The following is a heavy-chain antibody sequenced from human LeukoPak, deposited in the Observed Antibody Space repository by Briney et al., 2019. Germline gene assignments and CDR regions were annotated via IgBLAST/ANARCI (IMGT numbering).Heavy chain of an antibody. CDR3: AKGDSSGWYLIDY. CDR2: ISGSGGST. J-gene: IGHJ4*02. CDR1: GFTFSSYA. D-gene: IGHD6-19*01. V-gene: IGHV3-23*01. Sequence: PGGSLTLSCAASGFTFSSYAMSWVRQAPGKGLEWVSAISGSGGSTYYADSVKGRFTISRDNSKNTLYLQMNSLRAEDTAVYYCAKGDSSGWYLIDYWGQGTLVTVSS.